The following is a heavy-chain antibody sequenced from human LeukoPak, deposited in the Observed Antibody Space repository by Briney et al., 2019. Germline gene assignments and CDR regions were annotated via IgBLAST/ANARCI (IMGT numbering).Heavy chain of an antibody. CDR2: INNDGSST. Sequence: PGGSLRLSFAASGFTFSSCWMNWVRQAPGKGLVWVSHINNDGSSTRYADSVKGRFTISRDNAKNTLYLQMNSLRAEDTAVYYCAREVTSTFDYWGQGTLVTVSS. CDR1: GFTFSSCW. V-gene: IGHV3-74*01. CDR3: AREVTSTFDY. D-gene: IGHD4-11*01. J-gene: IGHJ4*02.